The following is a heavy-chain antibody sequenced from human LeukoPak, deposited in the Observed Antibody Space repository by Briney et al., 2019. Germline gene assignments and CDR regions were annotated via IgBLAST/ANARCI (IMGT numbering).Heavy chain of an antibody. V-gene: IGHV4-39*01. CDR2: IYYSGST. Sequence: PSETLSLTWTVAVGSISSSCDYWGWIRQPPGKGLEWIGSIYYSGSTYYNPSLKSRVTISVDTSKNQFSLKLSSVTAADTAVYYCARNPHDFWSGYSIYYFDYWGQGTLVTVSS. D-gene: IGHD3-3*01. CDR1: VGSISSSCDY. J-gene: IGHJ4*02. CDR3: ARNPHDFWSGYSIYYFDY.